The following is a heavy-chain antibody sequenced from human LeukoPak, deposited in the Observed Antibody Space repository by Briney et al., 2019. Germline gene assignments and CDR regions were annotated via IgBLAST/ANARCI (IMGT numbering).Heavy chain of an antibody. CDR2: ISHRGST. V-gene: IGHV4-38-2*02. Sequence: PSETLSLTCTVSGYSISNGYYWGWIRQPPGQGLEWVGSISHRGSTYYNPSLKSRVTISVDTSKNQFSLKLSSVTAADTAVYYCARDYYDSSGYELCDYWGQGTLVTVSS. CDR3: ARDYYDSSGYELCDY. CDR1: GYSISNGYY. J-gene: IGHJ4*02. D-gene: IGHD3-22*01.